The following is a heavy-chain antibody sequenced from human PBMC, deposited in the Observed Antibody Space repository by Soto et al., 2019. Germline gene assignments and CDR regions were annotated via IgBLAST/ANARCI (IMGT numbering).Heavy chain of an antibody. CDR3: ASLRGGSYLVGWFDP. D-gene: IGHD1-26*01. J-gene: IGHJ5*02. Sequence: GASVKVSCKASGGTFSSYAISWVRQAPGQGLEWMGGIIPIFGTANYAQKFQGRVTITADESTSTAYMELSSLRSEDTAVYYCASLRGGSYLVGWFDPWGQGTLVTVSS. CDR2: IIPIFGTA. V-gene: IGHV1-69*13. CDR1: GGTFSSYA.